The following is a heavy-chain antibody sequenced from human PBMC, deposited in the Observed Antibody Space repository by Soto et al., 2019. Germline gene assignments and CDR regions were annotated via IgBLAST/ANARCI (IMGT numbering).Heavy chain of an antibody. Sequence: SQTLSLTFAISGDNVSSNSAAWNWIRQSPSRGLEWLGRTYYRSKWNTDYAVSVNSRITISPDTSKNQFSLQLKSVTPEDTGVYYCARDYYESGGYFDWWGQGNLVTVYS. CDR3: ARDYYESGGYFDW. CDR2: TYYRSKWNT. J-gene: IGHJ4*02. CDR1: GDNVSSNSAA. V-gene: IGHV6-1*01. D-gene: IGHD3-22*01.